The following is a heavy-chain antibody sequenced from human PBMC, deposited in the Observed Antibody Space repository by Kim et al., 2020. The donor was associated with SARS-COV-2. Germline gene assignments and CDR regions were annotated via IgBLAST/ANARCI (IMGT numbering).Heavy chain of an antibody. J-gene: IGHJ4*02. V-gene: IGHV4-39*01. CDR1: GGSISSSSYY. Sequence: SETLSLTCTVSGGSISSSSYYWGWIRQPPGKGLEWIGSIYYSGSTYSNPSLKSRVTISVDTSKNQFSLKLSTVTAADTAVYYCARTGYSSGWYAVYFDYWGQGTLVTVSS. D-gene: IGHD6-19*01. CDR3: ARTGYSSGWYAVYFDY. CDR2: IYYSGST.